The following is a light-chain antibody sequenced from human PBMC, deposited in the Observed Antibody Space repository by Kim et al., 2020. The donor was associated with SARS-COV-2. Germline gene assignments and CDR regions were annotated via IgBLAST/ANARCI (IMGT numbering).Light chain of an antibody. Sequence: LSPGERDALSCRASQSVSSYLAWDQQKPGQAPRLLIYDASNRATGIPARFSGSGSGTDFTLTISSLEPEDFAVYYCQQRSNWPGTFGQGTKVDIK. J-gene: IGKJ1*01. CDR2: DAS. CDR1: QSVSSY. CDR3: QQRSNWPGT. V-gene: IGKV3-11*01.